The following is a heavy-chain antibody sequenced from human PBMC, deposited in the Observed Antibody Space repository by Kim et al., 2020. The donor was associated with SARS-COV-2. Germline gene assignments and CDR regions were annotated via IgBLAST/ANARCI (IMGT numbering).Heavy chain of an antibody. CDR3: ARHPEIVGPTSYYIDY. D-gene: IGHD1-26*01. Sequence: GGSLRLSCAASGFTFSDYWMSWVRQAPAKGLEWVANIKEDGSEKYYVDSVKGRFTISRDNAKNSLYLQLNSLRAEDTAVYYCARHPEIVGPTSYYIDYWGQGTLFTVSS. V-gene: IGHV3-7*01. J-gene: IGHJ4*02. CDR1: GFTFSDYW. CDR2: IKEDGSEK.